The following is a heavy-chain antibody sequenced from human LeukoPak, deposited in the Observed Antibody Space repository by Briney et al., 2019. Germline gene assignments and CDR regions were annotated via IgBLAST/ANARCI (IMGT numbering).Heavy chain of an antibody. CDR1: GYTFTSYY. D-gene: IGHD1-1*01. V-gene: IGHV1-46*01. CDR2: INPSGGST. J-gene: IGHJ4*02. Sequence: ASVKVSCKASGYTFTSYYMHWVRQAPGQGLEWMGIINPSGGSTSYAQKFQGRVTMTRDMSTSTVYMELSSLRSEDTAVYYCARAHPTGPFDYWGQGTLVTVSS. CDR3: ARAHPTGPFDY.